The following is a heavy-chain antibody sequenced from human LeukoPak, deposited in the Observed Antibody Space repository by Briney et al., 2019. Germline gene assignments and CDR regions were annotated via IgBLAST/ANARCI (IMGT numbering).Heavy chain of an antibody. CDR3: AREGYSSSSLDY. V-gene: IGHV3-74*01. J-gene: IGHJ4*02. CDR2: INSDGSST. Sequence: GGSLRLSCEASGFTFSSYWMHWVRQAPGKGLVWFSRINSDGSSTSYADSVKGRFTISRDNAKNTLYLQMNSLRAEDTAVYYCAREGYSSSSLDYWGQGTLVTVSS. CDR1: GFTFSSYW. D-gene: IGHD6-6*01.